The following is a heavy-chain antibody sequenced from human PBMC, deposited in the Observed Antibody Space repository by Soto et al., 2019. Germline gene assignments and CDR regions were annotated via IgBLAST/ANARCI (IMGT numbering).Heavy chain of an antibody. J-gene: IGHJ4*02. D-gene: IGHD4-17*01. Sequence: LSCAASGFTFSSYALSWGRQHPGKGLEWIGYIYYSGSTYYNPSLKSRVTISVDTSKNQFSLKLSSVTAADTAVYYCARGSTVTTFWHWGQGTLVTVSS. CDR3: ARGSTVTTFWH. V-gene: IGHV4-31*02. CDR2: IYYSGST. CDR1: GFTFSSYA.